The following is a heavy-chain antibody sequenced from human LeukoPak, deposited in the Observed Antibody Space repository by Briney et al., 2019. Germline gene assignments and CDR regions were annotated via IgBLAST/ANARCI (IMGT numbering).Heavy chain of an antibody. V-gene: IGHV4-34*01. Sequence: SETLSLTCAVYGGSFSGYYWSWIRQPPGKGLEWIGEINHSGSTNYNPSLKSRVTISVDTSKNQFSLKLSSVTAADTAVYYCAKVITMIVVLRVDYWGQGTLVTVSS. CDR3: AKVITMIVVLRVDY. D-gene: IGHD3-22*01. CDR2: INHSGST. CDR1: GGSFSGYY. J-gene: IGHJ4*02.